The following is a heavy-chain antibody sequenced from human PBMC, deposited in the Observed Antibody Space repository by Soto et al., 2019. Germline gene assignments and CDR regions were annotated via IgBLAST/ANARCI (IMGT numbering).Heavy chain of an antibody. CDR2: VSYDGSNK. J-gene: IGHJ4*01. CDR1: GFTFSRYA. CDR3: ARDDPLAPGTLDY. D-gene: IGHD6-13*01. V-gene: IGHV3-30-3*01. Sequence: SLRLSCAASGFTFSRYAMHWVRQAPGKGLEWVAVVSYDGSNKNYADSVKGRFTISRDKSKNTLYLQMNSLRAEDTAVYYCARDDPLAPGTLDYWGQGTLVTVSS.